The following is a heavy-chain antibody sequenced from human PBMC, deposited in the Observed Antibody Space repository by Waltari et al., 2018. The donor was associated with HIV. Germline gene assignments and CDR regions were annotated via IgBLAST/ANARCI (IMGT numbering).Heavy chain of an antibody. J-gene: IGHJ4*02. V-gene: IGHV4-39*01. CDR1: GGSISSSSYY. CDR3: AIVRYDILTGYQAKIDY. Sequence: QLQLQESGPGLVKPSETLSLTCTVSGGSISSSSYYWGWIRQPPGKGLEWIGSIYYSGRTYYHPSLKSRVTISVDTSKNQFSLKLSSVTAADTAVYYCAIVRYDILTGYQAKIDYWGQGTLVTVSS. D-gene: IGHD3-9*01. CDR2: IYYSGRT.